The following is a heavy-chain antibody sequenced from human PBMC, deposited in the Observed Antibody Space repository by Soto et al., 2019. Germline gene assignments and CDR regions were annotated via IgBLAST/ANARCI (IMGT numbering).Heavy chain of an antibody. D-gene: IGHD5-18*01. Sequence: QVQLVQSGAEVKKPESSVKVSCKTSGGTFVRHVISWVRQAPGQGPEWMGKINPLSGIPNYAQKFQDTVALPSDTYSSTVYMELSSLRSGDTAVYNCEDPACAATWCSPSHSLDHWGQGPLVPVSS. CDR3: EDPACAATWCSPSHSLDH. CDR2: INPLSGIP. V-gene: IGHV1-69*09. CDR1: GGTFVRHV. J-gene: IGHJ4*02.